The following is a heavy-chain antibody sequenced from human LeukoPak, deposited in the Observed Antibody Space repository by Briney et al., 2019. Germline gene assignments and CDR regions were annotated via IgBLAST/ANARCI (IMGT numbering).Heavy chain of an antibody. CDR3: ARVDVVVVPAVFDY. J-gene: IGHJ4*02. V-gene: IGHV1-2*02. CDR1: GYTFTGYY. CDR2: INPNSGGT. Sequence: ASVKVSCKASGYTFTGYYMHWVRQTPGHGLEWMGWINPNSGGTNYAQKFQGRVTMTRDTSISTAYMELSRLRSDDTAVYYCARVDVVVVPAVFDYWGQGTLVTVSS. D-gene: IGHD2-2*01.